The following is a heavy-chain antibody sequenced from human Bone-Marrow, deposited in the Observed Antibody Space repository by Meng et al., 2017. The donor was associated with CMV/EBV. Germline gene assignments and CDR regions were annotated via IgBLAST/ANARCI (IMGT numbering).Heavy chain of an antibody. D-gene: IGHD4-23*01. V-gene: IGHV3-11*04. CDR1: GFTFSDYY. J-gene: IGHJ6*02. Sequence: GESLKISCAVSGFTFSDYYMNWVRQAPGKGLEWVSYISSSGSTIYYADSVKGRFTISRDNAKNSLYLQMNSLRAEDTAVYYCAGGGNLDYYYGMDVCGQGTLVTVSS. CDR2: ISSSGSTI. CDR3: AGGGNLDYYYGMDV.